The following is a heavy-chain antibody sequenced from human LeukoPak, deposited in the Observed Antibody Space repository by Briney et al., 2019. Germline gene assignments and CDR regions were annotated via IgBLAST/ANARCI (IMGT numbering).Heavy chain of an antibody. CDR2: IYYSGST. D-gene: IGHD6-13*01. CDR3: ARHGSSWYYFDY. CDR1: GGSISSSSYY. V-gene: IGHV4-39*01. Sequence: PSETLSLTCSVSGGSISSSSYYWGWIRQPPGKGLEWIGSIYYSGSTYYNPSLKSRVTISVDTSKNQFSLKLSSVTAADTAVYYCARHGSSWYYFDYWGQGTLVTVSS. J-gene: IGHJ4*02.